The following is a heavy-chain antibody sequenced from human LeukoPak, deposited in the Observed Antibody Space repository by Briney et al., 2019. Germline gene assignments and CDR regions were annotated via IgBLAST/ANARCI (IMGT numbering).Heavy chain of an antibody. J-gene: IGHJ3*02. CDR3: ARDTPVAVAGTDAFDI. V-gene: IGHV1-24*01. D-gene: IGHD6-19*01. CDR1: GDTLTELS. Sequence: ASVKVSCKVSGDTLTELSMHWVRQAPGKGLEWMGGFDPEDGETIYPQKFQGRVTMTEDTSTDTAYMELSSLRSDDTAVYYCARDTPVAVAGTDAFDIWGQGTMVTVSS. CDR2: FDPEDGET.